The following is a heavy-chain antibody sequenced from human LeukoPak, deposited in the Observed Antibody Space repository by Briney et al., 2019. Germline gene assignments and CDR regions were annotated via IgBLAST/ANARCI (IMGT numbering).Heavy chain of an antibody. J-gene: IGHJ3*02. CDR3: AKDSVVTLDLDAFDI. CDR1: GFTFSSYG. D-gene: IGHD2-21*02. V-gene: IGHV3-23*01. CDR2: ISGSGGST. Sequence: GGSLRLSCAASGFTFSSYGMHWVRQAPGKGREWVSAISGSGGSTYYADSVKGRFTISRDNSKNTLYLQMNSLRAEDTAVYYCAKDSVVTLDLDAFDIWGQGTMVTVSS.